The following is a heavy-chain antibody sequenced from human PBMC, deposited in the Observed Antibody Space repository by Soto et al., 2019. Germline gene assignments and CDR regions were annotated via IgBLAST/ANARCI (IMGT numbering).Heavy chain of an antibody. J-gene: IGHJ4*02. CDR2: ISDDGNNK. V-gene: IGHV3-30-3*01. Sequence: PGGSLKLSCAASGFTFSRYTMHWVRTAPGKGLEWMAFISDDGNNKYYADSVKGQFTISRDNSKNTLYLQMNSLRTEDTAVYYCASGDCSGGSCYSGLDYWGQGTLVSVSS. CDR1: GFTFSRYT. CDR3: ASGDCSGGSCYSGLDY. D-gene: IGHD2-15*01.